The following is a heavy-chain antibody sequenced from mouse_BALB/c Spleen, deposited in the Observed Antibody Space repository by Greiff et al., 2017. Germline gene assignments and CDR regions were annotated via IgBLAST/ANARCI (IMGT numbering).Heavy chain of an antibody. Sequence: VQLKESGPGLVKPSQSLSLTCSVTGYSITSGYSWTWIRQFPGNKLEWMGYISYDGSNNYNPSLKNRISITRDTSKNQFFLKLNSVTTEDTATYCGARDVDPLYWYFDVWGAGTTVTVSS. D-gene: IGHD6-1*01. J-gene: IGHJ1*01. V-gene: IGHV3-6*02. CDR3: ARDVDPLYWYFDV. CDR2: ISYDGSN. CDR1: GYSITSGYS.